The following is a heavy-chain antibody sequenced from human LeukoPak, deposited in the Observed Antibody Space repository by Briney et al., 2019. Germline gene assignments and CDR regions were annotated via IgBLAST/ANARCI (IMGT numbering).Heavy chain of an antibody. CDR1: GYTFTSHA. CDR3: ARDFYGPNYDSSGYYVY. D-gene: IGHD3-22*01. V-gene: IGHV1-18*04. Sequence: ASVKVSCKASGYTFTSHAISWVRQAPGQGLEWMGWISVDNGNTNYAQKVQDRVTMTTDTSTSTAYMELRSLRSDDTAVYYCARDFYGPNYDSSGYYVYWGRGTLVTVSS. J-gene: IGHJ4*02. CDR2: ISVDNGNT.